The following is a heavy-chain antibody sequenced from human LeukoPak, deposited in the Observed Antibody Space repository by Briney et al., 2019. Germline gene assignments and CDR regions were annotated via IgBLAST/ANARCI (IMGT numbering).Heavy chain of an antibody. J-gene: IGHJ4*02. CDR3: ARDGRYYYGSGFDY. Sequence: GGSPRLSCAASGFTFSSYWMSWVRQAPGKGLEWVANIKQDGSEKYYVDSVKGRFTISRDNAKNSLYLQMNSLRAEDTAVYYCARDGRYYYGSGFDYWGQGTLVTVSS. CDR2: IKQDGSEK. V-gene: IGHV3-7*01. CDR1: GFTFSSYW. D-gene: IGHD3-10*01.